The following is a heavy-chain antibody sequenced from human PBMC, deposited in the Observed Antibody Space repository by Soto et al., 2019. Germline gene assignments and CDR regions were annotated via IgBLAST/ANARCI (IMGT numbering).Heavy chain of an antibody. J-gene: IGHJ6*02. D-gene: IGHD2-2*01. Sequence: ASVKVSCKASGYTFTSYAMHWVRQAPGQRLEWMGWINAGNGNTKYSQKFQGRVTITRDTSASTAYMEVSSLRSEDTAVYYCASSRYCISTSCHPSSFGYYYYGMDVWGQGTTVTVSS. V-gene: IGHV1-3*01. CDR2: INAGNGNT. CDR1: GYTFTSYA. CDR3: ASSRYCISTSCHPSSFGYYYYGMDV.